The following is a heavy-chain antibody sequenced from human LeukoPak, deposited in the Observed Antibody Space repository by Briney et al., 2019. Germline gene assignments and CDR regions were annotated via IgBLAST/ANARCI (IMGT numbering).Heavy chain of an antibody. D-gene: IGHD3-10*01. CDR3: ATLQLWFGEDY. Sequence: SETLSLTCTVSGGSIRSYYWSWIRQPAGEGLEWIGRIYISGNTNYNPSLKSRVTMSLDTSKNQFSLNLSSVTAADTAVYYCATLQLWFGEDYWGQGTLVTVSS. V-gene: IGHV4-4*07. CDR1: GGSIRSYY. CDR2: IYISGNT. J-gene: IGHJ4*02.